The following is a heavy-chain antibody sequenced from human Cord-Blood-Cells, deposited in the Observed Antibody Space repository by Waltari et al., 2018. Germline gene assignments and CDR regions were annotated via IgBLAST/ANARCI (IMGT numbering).Heavy chain of an antibody. CDR2: ISSSGSTI. D-gene: IGHD6-13*01. Sequence: EVQLVESGGGLVQPGGSLRLSCAASGFTFSSYGMNWVRQAPGKGLEWVSYISSSGSTIYYADSVKGRFTISRDNAKNSLYLQMNSLRAEDTAVYYCARDKPGIAAAGTTLFDYWGQGTLVTVSS. CDR3: ARDKPGIAAAGTTLFDY. CDR1: GFTFSSYG. V-gene: IGHV3-48*03. J-gene: IGHJ4*02.